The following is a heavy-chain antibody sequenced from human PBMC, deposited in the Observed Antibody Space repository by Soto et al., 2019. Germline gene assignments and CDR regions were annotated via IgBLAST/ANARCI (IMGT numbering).Heavy chain of an antibody. V-gene: IGHV3-30-3*01. Sequence: GGSLRLSCAASGFTFSSYAMHWVRQAPGKGLEWVAVISYDGSNKYYADSVKGRFTISRDNSKNTLYLQMNSLRAEDTAVYYCARDRRGSSDYWGQGTLVTVSS. CDR1: GFTFSSYA. CDR2: ISYDGSNK. CDR3: ARDRRGSSDY. J-gene: IGHJ4*02. D-gene: IGHD1-26*01.